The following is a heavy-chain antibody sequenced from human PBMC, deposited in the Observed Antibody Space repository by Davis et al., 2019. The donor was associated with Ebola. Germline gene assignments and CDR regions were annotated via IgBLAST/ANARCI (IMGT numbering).Heavy chain of an antibody. J-gene: IGHJ4*02. CDR1: GFTFSSYS. Sequence: GESLKISCAASGFTFSSYSMNWVRQAPGKGLEWVSSISSSSSYIYYADSVKGRFTISRDNAKNSLYPQMNSLRAEDAAVYYCARGFDRVDYWGQGTLVTVSS. CDR2: ISSSSSYI. V-gene: IGHV3-21*01. D-gene: IGHD3-22*01. CDR3: ARGFDRVDY.